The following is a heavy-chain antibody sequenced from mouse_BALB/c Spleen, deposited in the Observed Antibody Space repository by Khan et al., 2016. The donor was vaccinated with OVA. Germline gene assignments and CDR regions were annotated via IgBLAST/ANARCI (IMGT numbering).Heavy chain of an antibody. CDR1: GYTFTTAG. CDR2: INTHSGVP. V-gene: IGHV9-4*02. CDR3: ARGGAAYYKNDGGATEY. J-gene: IGHJ4*01. Sequence: QIQLVQSGPELKKPGETVRISCKASGYTFTTAGIQWVQKMPGKGLKWIGWINTHSGVPKYAEDFKGRFAFSLEISVNTAYLQITNLDNEDTATXCCARGGAAYYKNDGGATEYWGQGTSVTVSS. D-gene: IGHD2-12*01.